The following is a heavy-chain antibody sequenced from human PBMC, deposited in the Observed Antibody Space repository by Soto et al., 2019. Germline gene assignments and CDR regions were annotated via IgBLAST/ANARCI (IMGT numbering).Heavy chain of an antibody. CDR1: GFTFNRYA. D-gene: IGHD3-10*01. CDR3: AKGPQAGYYDSGTFYSSVP. J-gene: IGHJ5*02. V-gene: IGHV3-23*01. Sequence: GGSLRLSCAASGFTFNRYAMSWVRQAPGKGLEWVSAITSSGENTDYANAVKGRFTISRDNSKNTLSLQLSSVSAADTAVYYCAKGPQAGYYDSGTFYSSVPWGQGTLVTVSS. CDR2: ITSSGENT.